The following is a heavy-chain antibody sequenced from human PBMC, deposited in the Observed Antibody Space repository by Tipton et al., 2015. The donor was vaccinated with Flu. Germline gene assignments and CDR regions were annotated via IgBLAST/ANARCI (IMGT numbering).Heavy chain of an antibody. CDR3: ARGEEHLVEGNYYYGIDV. D-gene: IGHD6-6*01. V-gene: IGHV4-30-4*01. CDR2: IYYSGST. J-gene: IGHJ6*02. CDR1: GDSISNTYYY. Sequence: TLSLTCSVSGDSISNTYYYWSWIRQPPGKGLEWLGYIYYSGSTDYNPSLKSRLTMSIDPSKNQFSLKLTSVTAADTAVYYCARGEEHLVEGNYYYGIDVWGQGTTVTVSS.